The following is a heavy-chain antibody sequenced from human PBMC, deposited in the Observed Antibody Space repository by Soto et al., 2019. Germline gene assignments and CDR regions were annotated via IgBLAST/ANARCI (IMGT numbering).Heavy chain of an antibody. CDR1: GGSISTSDW. CDR2: IYHTGTT. D-gene: IGHD3-22*01. CDR3: ATKANSFHNTGNYKNCMDV. Sequence: SLTCGVSGGSISTSDWWSWVRQPPGKGLEWIWEIYHTGTTNYNPSLRSRVNVSVDKSKNQFPLRLSSVTAADPAVYNCATKANSFHNTGNYKNCMDVWGQGTTPTVS. V-gene: IGHV4-4*02. J-gene: IGHJ6*02.